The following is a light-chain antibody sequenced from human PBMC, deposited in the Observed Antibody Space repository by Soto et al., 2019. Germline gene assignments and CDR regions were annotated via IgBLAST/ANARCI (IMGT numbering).Light chain of an antibody. V-gene: IGLV1-44*01. CDR2: SDN. Sequence: QSVLTQPPSASGTPGQRVTISCSGSFSNVGINTVNWYQQLPGTAPKLLIYSDNQRPSGVPDRFSGSQSGTSASLAISGLQSEDAADYYCASWDDSLTGVVFGGGTKVTVL. J-gene: IGLJ2*01. CDR1: FSNVGINT. CDR3: ASWDDSLTGVV.